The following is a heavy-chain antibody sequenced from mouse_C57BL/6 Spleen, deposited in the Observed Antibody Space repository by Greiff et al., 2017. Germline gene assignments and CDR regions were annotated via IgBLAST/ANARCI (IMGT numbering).Heavy chain of an antibody. V-gene: IGHV1-69*01. Sequence: QVQLQQPGAELVMPGASVKLSCKASGYTFTSYWMHWVKQRPGQGLEWIGEIDPSDSYTNYNQKFKGKSTLTVDKSSSTAYMQLSSLTSEVSAVYYCARRHSSGIYAMDYWGQGTSVTVSS. CDR3: ARRHSSGIYAMDY. D-gene: IGHD3-1*01. CDR1: GYTFTSYW. J-gene: IGHJ4*01. CDR2: IDPSDSYT.